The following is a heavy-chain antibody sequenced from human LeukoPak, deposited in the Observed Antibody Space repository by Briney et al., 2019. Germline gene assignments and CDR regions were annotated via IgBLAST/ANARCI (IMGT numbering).Heavy chain of an antibody. CDR3: ARAGSSGWSEYYFDY. J-gene: IGHJ4*02. Sequence: SETLSLTCTVSGGSISSYYWSWIRQPPGKGLEWIGYIYYSGSTNYNPSLKSRVTISVDTSKNQFSLKLSSVTAADTAVYYCARAGSSGWSEYYFDYWGQGTLVTVSS. CDR1: GGSISSYY. CDR2: IYYSGST. D-gene: IGHD6-19*01. V-gene: IGHV4-59*01.